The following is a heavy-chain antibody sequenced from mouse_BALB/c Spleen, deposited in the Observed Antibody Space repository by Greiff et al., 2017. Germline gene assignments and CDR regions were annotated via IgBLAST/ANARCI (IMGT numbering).Heavy chain of an antibody. J-gene: IGHJ1*01. CDR2: IWSGGST. CDR3: ARKGDYTGWYFDV. Sequence: VQLVESGPGLVQPSQSLSITCTVSGFSLTSYGVHWVRQSPGKGLEWLGVIWSGGSTDYNAAFISRLSISKDNSKSQVFFKMNSLQANDTAIYYCARKGDYTGWYFDVWGAGTTVTVSS. D-gene: IGHD1-1*01. V-gene: IGHV2-2*02. CDR1: GFSLTSYG.